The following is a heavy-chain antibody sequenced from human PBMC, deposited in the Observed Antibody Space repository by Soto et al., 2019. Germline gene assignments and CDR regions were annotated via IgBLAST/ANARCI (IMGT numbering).Heavy chain of an antibody. J-gene: IGHJ5*02. CDR1: GGSISSGGYY. CDR3: ARGIVVPAAINWFDP. CDR2: IYYSGST. Sequence: QVQLQESGPGLVKPSQTLSLTCTVSGGSISSGGYYWSWIRQHPGKGLEWIGYIYYSGSTYYNPSLKSRVTISVDTSKNQFSLKLSSVTAADTAVYYCARGIVVPAAINWFDPWGQGTLVTVSS. V-gene: IGHV4-31*03. D-gene: IGHD2-2*01.